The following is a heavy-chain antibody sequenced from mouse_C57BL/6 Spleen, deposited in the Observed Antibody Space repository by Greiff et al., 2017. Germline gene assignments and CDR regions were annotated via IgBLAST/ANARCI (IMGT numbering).Heavy chain of an antibody. V-gene: IGHV14-1*01. CDR1: GFNIKDYY. CDR3: TTAYYSNPYYFDY. Sequence: EVKLMESGAELVRPGASVKLSCTASGFNIKDYYMHWVKQRPEQGLEWIGRIDPEDGDTEYAPKFQGKATMTADTSSNTAYLQLSSLTSEDTDVYYCTTAYYSNPYYFDYWGQGTTLTVSS. J-gene: IGHJ2*01. CDR2: IDPEDGDT. D-gene: IGHD2-5*01.